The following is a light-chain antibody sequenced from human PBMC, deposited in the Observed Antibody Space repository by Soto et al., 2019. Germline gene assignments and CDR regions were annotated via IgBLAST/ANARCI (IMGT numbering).Light chain of an antibody. Sequence: DIQMTQSPSTLSASVGDRVTITCRASQSISSWLAWYQQKPGKAPKLLIYKASSFESGVPSRFSGSGSGTEFTITISSLQPADFATYYCQQYNSAWTFGQGTKVEIK. CDR1: QSISSW. CDR2: KAS. J-gene: IGKJ1*01. V-gene: IGKV1-5*03. CDR3: QQYNSAWT.